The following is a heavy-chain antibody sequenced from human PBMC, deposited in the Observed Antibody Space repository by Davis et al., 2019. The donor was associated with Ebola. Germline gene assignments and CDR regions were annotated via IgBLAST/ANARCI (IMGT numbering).Heavy chain of an antibody. CDR1: GYTFTSYY. CDR2: LNPSGGTT. J-gene: IGHJ4*02. CDR3: ARDLRGWGDFDY. D-gene: IGHD3-10*01. V-gene: IGHV1-46*01. Sequence: AASVKVSCKASGYTFTSYYMHWVRQAPGQGLEWMGILNPSGGTTTYAQKFQGRVTMTRDTSTNTLYMELSSLTSGDTAVYYCARDLRGWGDFDYWGQGTLVTVSS.